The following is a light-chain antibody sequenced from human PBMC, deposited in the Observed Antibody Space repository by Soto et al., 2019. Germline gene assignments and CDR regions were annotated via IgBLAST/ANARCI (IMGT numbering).Light chain of an antibody. Sequence: DIRMTQSPSSLSASVGDRVTITCRASQSIDTHLNWYQQHPGKAPNALIYEASNLQSGVPSRFSGSGSGTDFTLTISGLQPDDSATYYCHQTYSPPDTFGQGTNVELK. CDR3: HQTYSPPDT. CDR1: QSIDTH. V-gene: IGKV1-39*01. CDR2: EAS. J-gene: IGKJ1*01.